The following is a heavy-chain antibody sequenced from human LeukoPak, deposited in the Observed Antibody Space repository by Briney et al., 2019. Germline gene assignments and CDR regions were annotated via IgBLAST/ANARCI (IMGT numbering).Heavy chain of an antibody. D-gene: IGHD6-13*01. CDR2: IWYDGSNK. CDR3: ARETRYSSSWYGWFDP. CDR1: GFTFSSYG. Sequence: GGSLRLSCAASGFTFSSYGMHWVRQAPGKGLEWVAVIWYDGSNKYYADSVKGRFTISRDNSKNTLYLQMNSLRAEDTAVYYCARETRYSSSWYGWFDPWGQGTLVTVPS. V-gene: IGHV3-33*01. J-gene: IGHJ5*02.